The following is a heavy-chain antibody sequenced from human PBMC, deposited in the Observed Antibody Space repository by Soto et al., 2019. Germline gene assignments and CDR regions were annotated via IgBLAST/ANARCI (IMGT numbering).Heavy chain of an antibody. CDR2: IIPILGIA. J-gene: IGHJ6*02. CDR1: GGTFSSYT. D-gene: IGHD3-10*01. Sequence: QVQLVQSGAEVKKPGSSVKVSCKASGGTFSSYTISWVRQAPGQGLEWMGRIIPILGIANYAQKFQGRVTITADKSTSTAYMGLSSLRSEDTAVYYCARGGTIGSYSRGDPGGMDVWGQGTTVTVSS. CDR3: ARGGTIGSYSRGDPGGMDV. V-gene: IGHV1-69*02.